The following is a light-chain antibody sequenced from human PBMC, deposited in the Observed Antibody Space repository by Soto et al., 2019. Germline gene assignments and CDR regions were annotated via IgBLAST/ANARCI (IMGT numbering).Light chain of an antibody. V-gene: IGKV1-5*01. J-gene: IGKJ1*01. Sequence: DIQMTQSPSTLSASVGDRVTISCRASQPINNWLAWYQQKPGEAPRLLIYDASNLESGVPSRFSGRGSETEFTLTINGLRPDDFATYYCQQYDRLWTFGQGTTVAVK. CDR3: QQYDRLWT. CDR2: DAS. CDR1: QPINNW.